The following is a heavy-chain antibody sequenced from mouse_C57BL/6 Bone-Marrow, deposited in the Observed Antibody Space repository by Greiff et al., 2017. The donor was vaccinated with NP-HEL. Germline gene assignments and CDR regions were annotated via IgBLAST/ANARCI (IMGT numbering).Heavy chain of an antibody. V-gene: IGHV1-55*01. J-gene: IGHJ3*01. CDR1: GYTFTSYW. Sequence: PLQQPGDELVKPGASVKMSCKASGYTFTSYWITWVKQRPGQGLEWIGDIYPGSGSTNYNEKFKSKATLTVDTSSSTAYMQLSSLTSEDSAVYYCAKDSKGFAYWGQGTLVTVSA. CDR2: IYPGSGST. CDR3: AKDSKGFAY.